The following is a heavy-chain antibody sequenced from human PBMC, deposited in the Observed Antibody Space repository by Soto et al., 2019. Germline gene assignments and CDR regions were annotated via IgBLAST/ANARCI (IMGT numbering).Heavy chain of an antibody. CDR2: ISGSGGST. Sequence: GGSLRLSCAASGFTFSSYAMSWVRQAPGKGLEWVSAISGSGGSTYYADSVKGRFTISRDNSKNTLYLQMNSLRAEDTAVYYCANLPYYDFWSGFGPRGNWFDPWGQGTLVTVSS. J-gene: IGHJ5*02. D-gene: IGHD3-3*01. CDR1: GFTFSSYA. CDR3: ANLPYYDFWSGFGPRGNWFDP. V-gene: IGHV3-23*01.